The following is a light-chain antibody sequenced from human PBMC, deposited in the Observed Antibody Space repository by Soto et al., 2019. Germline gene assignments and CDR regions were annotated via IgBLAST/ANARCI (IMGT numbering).Light chain of an antibody. CDR1: HDIITY. V-gene: IGKV1-9*01. CDR3: QHLKSYPLT. CDR2: AAS. Sequence: DIQLTQSPSFLSASVGDRVTITCQASHDIITYLAWYQVKPGKAPKLLIYAASTLESGVPSRFSGSGSGTEFTLTVSSLQPEDFATYYCQHLKSYPLTFGRGTRLEVK. J-gene: IGKJ5*01.